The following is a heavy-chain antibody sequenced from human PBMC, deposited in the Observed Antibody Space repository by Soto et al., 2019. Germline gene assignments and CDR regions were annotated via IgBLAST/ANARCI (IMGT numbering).Heavy chain of an antibody. CDR1: GDSINNYY. CDR2: ISYIGST. CDR3: ARGYCSGVICYLYYFDY. V-gene: IGHV4-59*01. D-gene: IGHD2-15*01. Sequence: QVQLQESGPGLVKPSETLSLNCTVSGDSINNYYWNWIRQPPGKGLEWIGYISYIGSTNYNPPLESRVTISVDTSKNQFSLRLSSVTAADTAVYFCARGYCSGVICYLYYFDYWGQGTLVTVSS. J-gene: IGHJ4*02.